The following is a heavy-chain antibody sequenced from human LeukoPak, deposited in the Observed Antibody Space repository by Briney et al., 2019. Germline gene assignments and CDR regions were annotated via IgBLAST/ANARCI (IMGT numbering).Heavy chain of an antibody. J-gene: IGHJ6*02. V-gene: IGHV3-30-3*01. CDR1: GFTFSSYA. CDR2: ISYDGSNK. CDR3: ARDRGGHSYGYYYGMDV. D-gene: IGHD5-18*01. Sequence: GGSLRLSCAASGFTFSSYAMHWVRQAPGKGLEWVAVISYDGSNKYYADSVKGRFTISRDNSKNTLYLQMNSLRAEDTAVYYCARDRGGHSYGYYYGMDVWGQGTTVTVSS.